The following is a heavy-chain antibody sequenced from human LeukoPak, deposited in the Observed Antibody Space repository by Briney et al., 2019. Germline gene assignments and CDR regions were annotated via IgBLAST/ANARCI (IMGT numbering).Heavy chain of an antibody. V-gene: IGHV3-7*01. CDR1: GFTFSSYW. Sequence: GGSLRPSCAASGFTFSSYWMSWVRQAPGKGLEWVANIKQDGSEKYYVDSVKGRFTISRDNAKNSLYLQMNSLRAEDTAVYYCARDGRVAVAGTDAFDIWGQGTMVTVSS. CDR3: ARDGRVAVAGTDAFDI. D-gene: IGHD6-19*01. CDR2: IKQDGSEK. J-gene: IGHJ3*02.